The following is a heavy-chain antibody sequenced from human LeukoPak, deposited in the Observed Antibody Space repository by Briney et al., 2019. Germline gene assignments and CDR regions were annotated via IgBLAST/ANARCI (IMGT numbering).Heavy chain of an antibody. D-gene: IGHD6-19*01. CDR2: ISYDGSNK. V-gene: IGHV3-30*18. CDR1: GFTFSSYG. J-gene: IGHJ4*02. CDR3: AKDGGEQWLGLYFDY. Sequence: GGSLRLSCAASGFTFSSYGMHWVRQAPGKGLEWVAVISYDGSNKYYADSVKGRFTISRDNSKNTLYLQMNSLRAEDTAVYNCAKDGGEQWLGLYFDYWGQGTLVTVSS.